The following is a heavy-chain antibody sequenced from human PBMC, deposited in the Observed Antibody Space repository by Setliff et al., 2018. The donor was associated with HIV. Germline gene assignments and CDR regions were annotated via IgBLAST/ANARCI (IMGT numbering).Heavy chain of an antibody. Sequence: SETLSLTCTVSGGSISSGAYYWSWIRQHPGKGLEWIGYIYYRGSTYYNPSLKSRVTISVDTSKNQFSLKLNSVTAADTAVYYCARVPLSSPSRPGGYFDYWGQGTLVTVSS. D-gene: IGHD3-16*01. J-gene: IGHJ4*02. V-gene: IGHV4-31*03. CDR2: IYYRGST. CDR1: GGSISSGAYY. CDR3: ARVPLSSPSRPGGYFDY.